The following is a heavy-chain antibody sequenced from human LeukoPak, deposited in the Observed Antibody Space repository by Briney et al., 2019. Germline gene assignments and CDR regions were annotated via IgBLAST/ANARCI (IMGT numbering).Heavy chain of an antibody. CDR1: GFTFSSYW. Sequence: PGGSLRLSCAVSGFTFSSYWMTWVRQAPGKGLEWVANIKEDGSEKYYVDSVKGRFTVSGDNVKNSLFLQMNSLRVEDTAAYYCARLHSAVYYGDAFDIWGQGTMVTVSS. J-gene: IGHJ3*02. V-gene: IGHV3-7*03. CDR3: ARLHSAVYYGDAFDI. D-gene: IGHD3-10*01. CDR2: IKEDGSEK.